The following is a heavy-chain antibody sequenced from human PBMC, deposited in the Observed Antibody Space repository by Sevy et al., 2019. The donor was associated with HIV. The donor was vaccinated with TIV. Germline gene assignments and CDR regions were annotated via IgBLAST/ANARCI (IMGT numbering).Heavy chain of an antibody. V-gene: IGHV3-23*01. CDR3: AKVFGSYYYFDY. J-gene: IGHJ4*02. Sequence: GGSLRLSCAASGSTFSSYAMSWVRQAPGKGLEWVSAISGSGGSTYYADSVKGRFTISRDNSKNTLYLQMNSLRAEDTAVYYCAKVFGSYYYFDYWGQGTLVTVSS. CDR2: ISGSGGST. D-gene: IGHD1-26*01. CDR1: GSTFSSYA.